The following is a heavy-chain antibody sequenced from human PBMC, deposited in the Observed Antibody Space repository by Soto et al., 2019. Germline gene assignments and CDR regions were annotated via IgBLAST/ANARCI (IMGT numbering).Heavy chain of an antibody. CDR2: IIPIFNTA. J-gene: IGHJ5*02. V-gene: IGHV1-69*01. CDR1: GGTFNTFA. CDR3: ARQTVSSGWHYGNWFDP. Sequence: QEQLVQSGAEVKKPGSSVKVSCKVSGGTFNTFAISWVRQAPGQGLEWMGGIIPIFNTAKYAQKYQGRVTITADESTSTVDMELSSLRSEDTAVYYCARQTVSSGWHYGNWFDPWGQGTLVTVSS. D-gene: IGHD6-19*01.